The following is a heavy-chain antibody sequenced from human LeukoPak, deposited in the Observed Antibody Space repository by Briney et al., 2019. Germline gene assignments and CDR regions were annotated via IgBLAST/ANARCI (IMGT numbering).Heavy chain of an antibody. Sequence: SETLSLTCTVSGGSISSSSYYWGWIRQPPGKGLEWIGSIYYSGSTNYNPSLKSRVTISVDTSKNQFSLKLSSVTAADTAVYYCARVPILFGELVGFDPWGQGTLVTVSS. V-gene: IGHV4-39*07. D-gene: IGHD3-10*01. CDR1: GGSISSSSYY. J-gene: IGHJ5*02. CDR3: ARVPILFGELVGFDP. CDR2: IYYSGST.